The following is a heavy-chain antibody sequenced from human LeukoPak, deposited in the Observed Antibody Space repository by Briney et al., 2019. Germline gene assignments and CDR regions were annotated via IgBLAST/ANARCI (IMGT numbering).Heavy chain of an antibody. CDR1: GYSISSGYY. Sequence: SETLSLTCAVSGYSISSGYYWGWIRQPPGKGLEWIGSIYHSGSTYYNPSLKSRVTISVDTSKNQFSLKLSSVTAGDTGVYYCARVHYYGSGSYYNDYYFDYWGQGTLVTVSS. CDR2: IYHSGST. J-gene: IGHJ4*02. V-gene: IGHV4-38-2*01. CDR3: ARVHYYGSGSYYNDYYFDY. D-gene: IGHD3-10*01.